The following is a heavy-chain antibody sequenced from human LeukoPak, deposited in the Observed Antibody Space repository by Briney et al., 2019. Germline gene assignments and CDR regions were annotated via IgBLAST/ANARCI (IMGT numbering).Heavy chain of an antibody. J-gene: IGHJ4*02. Sequence: GGSLRLSCAASGFTFDDYGMSWVRQAPGKGLEWVSGINWNSGSTGYANSVKGRFTISRENAKNSLYLQMNSLRAEDTALYYCARRRVTFVRGVDITSYYFDYWGQGTLVTVSS. D-gene: IGHD3-10*01. V-gene: IGHV3-20*04. CDR2: INWNSGST. CDR1: GFTFDDYG. CDR3: ARRRVTFVRGVDITSYYFDY.